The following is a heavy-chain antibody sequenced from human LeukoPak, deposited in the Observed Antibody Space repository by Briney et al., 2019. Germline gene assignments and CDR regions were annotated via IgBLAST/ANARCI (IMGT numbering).Heavy chain of an antibody. Sequence: ASVKVSCKASGYTFTSCDINWVRQATGQGLEWMGWMNPNSGNTGYAQKFQGRVTMTRNTSISTAYMELSSLRSEDTAVYYCARGVERTIFGVVIPVPYYYYMDVWGKGTTVTVSS. CDR3: ARGVERTIFGVVIPVPYYYYMDV. D-gene: IGHD3-3*01. CDR1: GYTFTSCD. V-gene: IGHV1-8*01. CDR2: MNPNSGNT. J-gene: IGHJ6*03.